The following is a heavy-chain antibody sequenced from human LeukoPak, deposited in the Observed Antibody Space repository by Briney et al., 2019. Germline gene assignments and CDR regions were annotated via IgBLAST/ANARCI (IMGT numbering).Heavy chain of an antibody. CDR1: GYTFTSYY. CDR3: ARDPPDSSGYCPLNYGMDV. V-gene: IGHV1-46*01. Sequence: GASVKVSCKASGYTFTSYYMHWVRQAPGQGLEWMGIINPSGGSTSYAQKFQGRVTVTRDTSTSTVYMELSSLRSEDTAVYYCARDPPDSSGYCPLNYGMDVWGQGTTVTVSS. D-gene: IGHD3-22*01. J-gene: IGHJ6*02. CDR2: INPSGGST.